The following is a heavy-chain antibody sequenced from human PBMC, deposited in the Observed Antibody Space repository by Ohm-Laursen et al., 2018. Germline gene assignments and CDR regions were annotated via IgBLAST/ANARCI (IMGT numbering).Heavy chain of an antibody. CDR1: GYSVGITNW. Sequence: SDTLSLTCAVSGYSVGITNWWAWIRQPPGKGLEWIGYMYYSGITYYNPSLKSRVTMSIDTSKNQMSLKLNSVTAVDTAMYYCATILPGTWYAFDMWGQGTMVTVSS. CDR3: ATILPGTWYAFDM. D-gene: IGHD1-1*01. CDR2: MYYSGIT. J-gene: IGHJ3*02. V-gene: IGHV4-28*01.